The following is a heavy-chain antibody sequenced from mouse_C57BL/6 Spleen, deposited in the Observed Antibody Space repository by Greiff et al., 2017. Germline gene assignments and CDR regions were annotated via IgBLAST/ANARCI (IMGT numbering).Heavy chain of an antibody. CDR3: ARETGTKVYFDY. CDR2: INPSSGYT. CDR1: GYTFTSYT. Sequence: VQLQQSGAELARPGASVKMSCKASGYTFTSYTMHWVKQRPGQGLEWIGYINPSSGYTKYNQKFKDKATLTADKSSSTAYMQLSSLTSEDSAVYYCARETGTKVYFDYWGQGTTLTVSS. V-gene: IGHV1-4*01. J-gene: IGHJ2*01. D-gene: IGHD4-1*01.